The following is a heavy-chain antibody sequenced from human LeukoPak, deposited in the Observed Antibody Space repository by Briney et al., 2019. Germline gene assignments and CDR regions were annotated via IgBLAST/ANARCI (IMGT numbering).Heavy chain of an antibody. CDR1: GGTFTSYA. CDR3: ARKLRLGGNWFDP. Sequence: ASVKVSCKTSGGTFTSYAITWVRQAPGQGLEWMGKIIPISGTTNYAQKFQGRVTFTADESTSTAYMELSSLRSEDTALYYCARKLRLGGNWFDPWGQGTLVTVSS. V-gene: IGHV1-69*15. D-gene: IGHD1-26*01. CDR2: IIPISGTT. J-gene: IGHJ5*02.